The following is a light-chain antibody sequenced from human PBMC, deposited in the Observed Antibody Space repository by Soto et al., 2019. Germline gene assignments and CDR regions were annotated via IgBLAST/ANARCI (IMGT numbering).Light chain of an antibody. CDR1: QSISSW. Sequence: DIQMTQSPSTLSASVGDRVTTTCRASQSISSWLAWYQQKPGKAPKLLIYDASSLESGVPSRFSGSGSGTEFTLTISSLQPDDFATYYCQQYNRYSGTFGQGTKVDIK. V-gene: IGKV1-5*01. CDR2: DAS. J-gene: IGKJ1*01. CDR3: QQYNRYSGT.